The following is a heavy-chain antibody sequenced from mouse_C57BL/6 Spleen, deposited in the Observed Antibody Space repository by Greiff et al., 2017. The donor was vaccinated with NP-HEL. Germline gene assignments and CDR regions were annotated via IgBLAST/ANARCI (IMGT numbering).Heavy chain of an antibody. V-gene: IGHV1-26*01. CDR3: ARDAYYGSSTFGY. D-gene: IGHD1-1*01. CDR2: INPNNGAI. CDR1: GYTFTDYY. J-gene: IGHJ2*01. Sequence: EVQLQQSGPELVKPGASVKLSCKASGYTFTDYYMNWVKQSHGKSLEWIGYINPNNGAISYNQKFKGKATLTVDKSSSTAYMELRSLTSEDSAVYYCARDAYYGSSTFGYWGQGTTLTVSS.